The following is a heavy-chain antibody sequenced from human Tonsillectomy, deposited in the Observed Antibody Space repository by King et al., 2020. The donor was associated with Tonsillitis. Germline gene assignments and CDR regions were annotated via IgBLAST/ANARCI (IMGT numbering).Heavy chain of an antibody. Sequence: VQLVESGGGVVQPGRSLRLSCAASGFTFNSHSMDWVRQAPGKGLEWVAIISFYGCNKLYADSVKGRFPISRDKSKNTLYLQMNSLRTEDTAVDYCARQIMELWFGPEDYYYGMDVWGQGTTVTVSS. D-gene: IGHD3-10*01. J-gene: IGHJ6*02. CDR1: GFTFNSHS. CDR3: ARQIMELWFGPEDYYYGMDV. CDR2: ISFYGCNK. V-gene: IGHV3-30-3*01.